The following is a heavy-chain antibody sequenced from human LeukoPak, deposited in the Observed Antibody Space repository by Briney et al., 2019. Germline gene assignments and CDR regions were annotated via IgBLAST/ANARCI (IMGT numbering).Heavy chain of an antibody. Sequence: PSETLSLTCTVSGGSISSSSYYWGWIRQPPGKGLEWIGSIYYSGSTYYNPSLKSRVTISVDTSKNQFSLKLSSVTAADTAAYYCARHSSGGYCSSTSCYRFDYWGQGTLVTVSS. CDR3: ARHSSGGYCSSTSCYRFDY. CDR2: IYYSGST. CDR1: GGSISSSSYY. V-gene: IGHV4-39*01. D-gene: IGHD2-2*01. J-gene: IGHJ4*02.